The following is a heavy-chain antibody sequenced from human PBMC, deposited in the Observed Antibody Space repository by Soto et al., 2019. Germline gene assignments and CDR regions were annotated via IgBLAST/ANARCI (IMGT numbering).Heavy chain of an antibody. CDR2: IFHSGST. CDR1: GGSINSGDYY. V-gene: IGHV4-30-4*01. CDR3: ARDRYYGSGTYYNFYSGMDV. Sequence: SETLSLTCTVSGGSINSGDYYWTWVRQPPGKGLEWIGNIFHSGSTYYTPSLQSRVTISLDTSKNHFSLKLSSVTPADTAVYYCARDRYYGSGTYYNFYSGMDVWGQGTTVTISS. J-gene: IGHJ6*02. D-gene: IGHD3-10*01.